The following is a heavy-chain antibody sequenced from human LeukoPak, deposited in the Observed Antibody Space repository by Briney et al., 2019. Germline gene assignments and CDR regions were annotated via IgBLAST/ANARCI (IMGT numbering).Heavy chain of an antibody. D-gene: IGHD3-10*01. Sequence: GASVKVSCKASGYTFTSYAMHWVRQAPGQRLEWMGWINAGNGNTKYSQKFQGRVTITRDTSASTAYMELSSLSSEDTAVYYCARSFPTMVRGVIEYYFDYWGQGTLVTVSS. J-gene: IGHJ4*02. CDR2: INAGNGNT. CDR3: ARSFPTMVRGVIEYYFDY. CDR1: GYTFTSYA. V-gene: IGHV1-3*01.